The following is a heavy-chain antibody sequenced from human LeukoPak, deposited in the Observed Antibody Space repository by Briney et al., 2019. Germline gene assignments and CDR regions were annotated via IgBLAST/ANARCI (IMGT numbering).Heavy chain of an antibody. Sequence: SETLSLTCAVYGGSFGGYCWSWIRQPPGKGLEWIGEINHSGSTNYNPSLKSRVTISVDTSKKQFSLKLSSVTAADTAVYYCVTYYFDSSGPKKNYWGQGTLVTVSS. D-gene: IGHD3-22*01. CDR1: GGSFGGYC. J-gene: IGHJ4*02. CDR2: INHSGST. CDR3: VTYYFDSSGPKKNY. V-gene: IGHV4-34*01.